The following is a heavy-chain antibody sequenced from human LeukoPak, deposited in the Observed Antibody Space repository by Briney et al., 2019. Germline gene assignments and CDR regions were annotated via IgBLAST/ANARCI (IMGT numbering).Heavy chain of an antibody. CDR2: ISGSGGRT. V-gene: IGHV3-23*01. J-gene: IGHJ4*02. CDR1: GGSISSSSYY. D-gene: IGHD4-11*01. Sequence: PSETLSLTCTVSGGSISSSSYYWGWIRQPPGKGLEWVSSISGSGGRTYYADSVRGRFTISRDNSKNTLYLQMNSLRAEDTAVYYCANPPTVTSFDHWGQGTLVTVSS. CDR3: ANPPTVTSFDH.